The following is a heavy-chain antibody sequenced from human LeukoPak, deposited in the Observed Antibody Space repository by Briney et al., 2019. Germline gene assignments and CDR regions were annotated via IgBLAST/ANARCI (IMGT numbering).Heavy chain of an antibody. V-gene: IGHV3-30*02. D-gene: IGHD2-2*01. J-gene: IGHJ3*02. CDR1: GFTFSSYG. CDR3: AAVVPAGDVFDI. Sequence: PGGSLRLSCAASGFTFSSYGMHWVRQAPGKGLEWVAFIRYDGSNKYYADSVKDRFTISRDNSKNTLYLQMNSLRAEDTAVYYCAAVVPAGDVFDIWGERTMVTVSS. CDR2: IRYDGSNK.